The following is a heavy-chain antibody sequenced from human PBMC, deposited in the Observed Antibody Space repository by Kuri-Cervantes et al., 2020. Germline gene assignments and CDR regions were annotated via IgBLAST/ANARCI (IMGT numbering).Heavy chain of an antibody. J-gene: IGHJ4*02. CDR2: ISGSGDKT. Sequence: GESLKISCAASGFTFINYAMSWVRQAPGKGLEWVSSISGSGDKTYYADSVKGRFTISRDNAKNTLYLQMNSLRAEDTAVYYCASNGYGDPFDYWGQGTLVTVSS. CDR3: ASNGYGDPFDY. V-gene: IGHV3-23*01. D-gene: IGHD4-17*01. CDR1: GFTFINYA.